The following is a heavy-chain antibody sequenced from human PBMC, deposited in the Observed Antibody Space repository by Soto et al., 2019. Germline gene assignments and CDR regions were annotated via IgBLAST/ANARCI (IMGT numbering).Heavy chain of an antibody. Sequence: QVPLVQSGAEVKKPGSSVTVSCKASGGTFSSYAIHWVRQAPGQGLEWMGGIIPMYGPAKYAQRFQGRVTLTADESTTTVDMELTNLTSQNTAVYYCARVTSMVLGVIDNWFEPRGHGTLVTVSS. V-gene: IGHV1-69*01. J-gene: IGHJ5*02. CDR3: ARVTSMVLGVIDNWFEP. CDR1: GGTFSSYA. D-gene: IGHD3-10*01. CDR2: IIPMYGPA.